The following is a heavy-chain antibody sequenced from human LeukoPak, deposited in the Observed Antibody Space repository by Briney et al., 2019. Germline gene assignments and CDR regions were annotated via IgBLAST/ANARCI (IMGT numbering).Heavy chain of an antibody. CDR1: GFTVSSNY. D-gene: IGHD6-13*01. CDR3: ARDLAAAGTDYYYYGMDV. J-gene: IGHJ6*02. V-gene: IGHV3-66*01. CDR2: IYSGGST. Sequence: PGGSLRLSCAASGFTVSSNYMSWVRQAPGKGLEWVSVIYSGGSTYYADSVKGRFTISRDNSKNTLYLQMNSLRAEDTAAYYCARDLAAAGTDYYYYGMDVWGQGTTVTVSS.